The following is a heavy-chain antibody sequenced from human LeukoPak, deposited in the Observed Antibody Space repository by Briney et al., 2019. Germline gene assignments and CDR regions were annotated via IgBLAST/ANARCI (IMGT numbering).Heavy chain of an antibody. J-gene: IGHJ6*03. CDR3: ARVPYCSSTSCYSDYYYMDV. Sequence: PGGSLRLSCAASGFTFSSYAMHWVRQAPGKGLEYVSAISSNGGSTYYVNSVKGRFTISRDNSKNTLYLQMGSLRAEDMAVYYCARVPYCSSTSCYSDYYYMDVWGKGTTVTVSS. D-gene: IGHD2-2*02. CDR1: GFTFSSYA. V-gene: IGHV3-64*01. CDR2: ISSNGGST.